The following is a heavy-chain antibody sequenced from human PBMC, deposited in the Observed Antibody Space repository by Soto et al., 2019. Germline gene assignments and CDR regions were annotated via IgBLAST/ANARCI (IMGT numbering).Heavy chain of an antibody. Sequence: ASVKVSCKASGGTFSSYAISWVRQAPGQGLEWMRGIIPIFGTANYAQKFQGRVTITADESTSTAYMELSSLRSEDTAVYYCARGMNKKLELHHHWGQGTLVTVSS. V-gene: IGHV1-69*13. D-gene: IGHD1-7*01. CDR3: ARGMNKKLELHHH. CDR1: GGTFSSYA. J-gene: IGHJ4*02. CDR2: IIPIFGTA.